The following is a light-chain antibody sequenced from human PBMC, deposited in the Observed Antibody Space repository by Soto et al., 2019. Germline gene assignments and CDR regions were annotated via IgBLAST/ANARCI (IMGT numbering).Light chain of an antibody. J-gene: IGKJ1*01. CDR1: QDISDY. Sequence: DIQMTQSPSSLSASVGDRVTITCQASQDISDYLNWYHQKPGKAPKFLIYDASYLETGVPSRFSGSGSGTDFTFTISSLQPEDIGTYYCQQSYRTPRTFGQGTKVDIK. V-gene: IGKV1-33*01. CDR3: QQSYRTPRT. CDR2: DAS.